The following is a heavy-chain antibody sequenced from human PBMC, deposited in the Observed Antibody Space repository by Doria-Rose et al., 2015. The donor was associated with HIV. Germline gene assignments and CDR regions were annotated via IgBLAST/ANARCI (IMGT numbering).Heavy chain of an antibody. Sequence: QVQLVQSGGGVVQPGRSLRLSCAASGFTFSSFALHWVRQAPGKGLELVALISYDGSEKYYADSVKGRFTISRDNSKNTLFLLMNSLKAEDTAVYYCAREYFLQNWYFDFWGRGTLVTVSS. CDR1: GFTFSSFA. V-gene: IGHV3-30*04. D-gene: IGHD2-8*01. J-gene: IGHJ2*01. CDR2: ISYDGSEK. CDR3: AREYFLQNWYFDF.